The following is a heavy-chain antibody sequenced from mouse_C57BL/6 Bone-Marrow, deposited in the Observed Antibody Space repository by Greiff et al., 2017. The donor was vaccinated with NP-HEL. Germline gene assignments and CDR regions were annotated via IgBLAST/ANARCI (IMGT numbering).Heavy chain of an antibody. CDR2: IDPSDSYT. Sequence: VKLQESGAELVMPGASVKLSCKASGYTFTSYWMHWVKQRPGQGLEWIGEIDPSDSYTNYNQKFKGKSTLTVDKSSSTAYMQLSSLTSEDSAVYYCAREVYYYGSAWFAYWGQGTLVTVSA. CDR1: GYTFTSYW. J-gene: IGHJ3*01. CDR3: AREVYYYGSAWFAY. V-gene: IGHV1-69*01. D-gene: IGHD1-1*01.